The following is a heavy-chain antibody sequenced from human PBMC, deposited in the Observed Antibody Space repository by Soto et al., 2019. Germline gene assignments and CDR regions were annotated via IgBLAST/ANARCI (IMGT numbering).Heavy chain of an antibody. V-gene: IGHV1-2*04. CDR3: ARGGVWSPLDY. J-gene: IGHJ4*02. CDR1: GYTFTGYY. D-gene: IGHD3-10*01. CDR2: VNPNSGGT. Sequence: ASVKVSCKASGYTFTGYYMHWVRPAPGQGLEWMGWVNPNSGGTNYAQKFQDWVTMTRDTSISTAYMELSRLRSDETAVYYCARGGVWSPLDYWGQGALVTVSS.